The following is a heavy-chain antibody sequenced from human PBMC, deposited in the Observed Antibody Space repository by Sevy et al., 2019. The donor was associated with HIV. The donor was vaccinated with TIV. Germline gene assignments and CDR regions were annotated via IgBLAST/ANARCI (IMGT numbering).Heavy chain of an antibody. J-gene: IGHJ4*02. V-gene: IGHV3-48*03. D-gene: IGHD4-17*01. CDR2: ISNSGTNI. Sequence: SLKISCAASGFRFSSYEMNWVRQAPGKGLEWVASISNSGTNIYYSDSVRGRFTISRDTAKNSLYLQMNSLRAEDTAVYYCARDLPPSATTVAHFDYWGQGTLVTVSS. CDR1: GFRFSSYE. CDR3: ARDLPPSATTVAHFDY.